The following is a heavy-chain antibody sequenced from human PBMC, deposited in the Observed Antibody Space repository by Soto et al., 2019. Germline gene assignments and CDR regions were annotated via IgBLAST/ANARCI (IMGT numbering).Heavy chain of an antibody. V-gene: IGHV3-23*01. J-gene: IGHJ3*02. D-gene: IGHD2-15*01. CDR1: GFTFSSYA. CDR3: AKLGYCSGGSCPYGDYEGAFDI. CDR2: ISGSGGST. Sequence: GGSLRLSCAASGFTFSSYAMSWVRQAPGKGLEWVSAISGSGGSTYYADSVKGRFTISRDNSKNTLYLQMNSLRAEDTAVYYCAKLGYCSGGSCPYGDYEGAFDIWGQGTMVTVSS.